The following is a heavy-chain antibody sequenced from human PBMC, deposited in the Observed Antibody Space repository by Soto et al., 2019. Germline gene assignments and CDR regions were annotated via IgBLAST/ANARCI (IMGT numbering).Heavy chain of an antibody. CDR2: ISYDGSNK. J-gene: IGHJ3*02. CDR1: GFTFSSYA. CDR3: AREYGIGGAAFDI. V-gene: IGHV3-30-3*01. Sequence: QVQLVESGGGVVQPGRSLRLSCAASGFTFSSYAMHWVRQAPGKGLEWVAVISYDGSNKYYADSVKGRFTNSRDNSKNTLYLQMNSLRAEDTAVYYCAREYGIGGAAFDIWGQGTMVTVSS. D-gene: IGHD2-15*01.